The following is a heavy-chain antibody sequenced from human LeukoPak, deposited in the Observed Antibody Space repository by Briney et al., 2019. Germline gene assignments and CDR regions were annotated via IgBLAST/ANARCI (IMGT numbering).Heavy chain of an antibody. CDR1: GFTFSSYA. V-gene: IGHV3-23*01. J-gene: IGHJ4*02. D-gene: IGHD3-22*01. Sequence: PGGSLRLSCAASGFTFSSYAMSWVRQAPGKGLEWVSAISGSGGSTYYADSVKGRFTISRDNSKNTLYLQTNSLRAEDTAVYYCAKAYYYDSTTRAYYFDSWGQGTLVTVSS. CDR2: ISGSGGST. CDR3: AKAYYYDSTTRAYYFDS.